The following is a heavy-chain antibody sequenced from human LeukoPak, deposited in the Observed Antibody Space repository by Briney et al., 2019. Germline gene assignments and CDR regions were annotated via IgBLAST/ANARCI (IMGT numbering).Heavy chain of an antibody. Sequence: GASVKVSCKTSGYTFTDYYMHWVRQAPGQGLEWMGWISPRSGDTSYAQKFQGRVTMTRDTSINTVDMDLSGLTSDDTAVFYCARDWGIGYDYWGQGTLVTVSS. V-gene: IGHV1-2*02. J-gene: IGHJ4*02. CDR3: ARDWGIGYDY. CDR2: ISPRSGDT. CDR1: GYTFTDYY. D-gene: IGHD3-16*01.